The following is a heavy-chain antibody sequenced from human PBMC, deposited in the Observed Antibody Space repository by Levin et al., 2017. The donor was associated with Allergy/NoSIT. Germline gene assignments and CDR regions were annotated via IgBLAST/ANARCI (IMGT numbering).Heavy chain of an antibody. CDR3: AKERTSGSSIPGY. V-gene: IGHV3-23*01. J-gene: IGHJ4*02. Sequence: AGGSLRLSCAASGFSFSNYDMSWARQAPGKGLEWVSGISGSGGITYDADFVKGRFTISRDNSKNMLFLQMNSLRDEDTAVYYCAKERTSGSSIPGYWGQGTLVIVSS. CDR1: GFSFSNYD. CDR2: ISGSGGIT. D-gene: IGHD3-10*01.